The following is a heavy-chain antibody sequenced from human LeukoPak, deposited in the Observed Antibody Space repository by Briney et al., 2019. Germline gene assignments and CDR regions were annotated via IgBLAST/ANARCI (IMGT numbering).Heavy chain of an antibody. CDR3: ARGKTYKSAFDI. D-gene: IGHD1-14*01. Sequence: ASVKVSCKASGGTFSSYAISWVRQAPGQGLEWMGIINPSGGSTSYAQKFQGRVTMTRDTSTSTVYMELSSLRSEDTAVYYCARGKTYKSAFDIWGQGTMVTVSS. V-gene: IGHV1-46*01. CDR2: INPSGGST. CDR1: GGTFSSYA. J-gene: IGHJ3*02.